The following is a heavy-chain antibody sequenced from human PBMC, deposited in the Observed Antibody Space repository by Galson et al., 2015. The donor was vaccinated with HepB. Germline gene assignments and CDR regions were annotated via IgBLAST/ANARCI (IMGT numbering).Heavy chain of an antibody. CDR2: FDPEDGET. V-gene: IGHV1-24*01. CDR1: GYTLTELS. CDR3: ATVPFSSRVRVFSYGMDV. Sequence: SVKVSCKVSGYTLTELSMHWVRQAPGKGLEWMGGFDPEDGETIYAQKFQGRVTMTEDTSTDTAYMELSSLRSEDTAVYYCATVPFSSRVRVFSYGMDVWGQGTTVTVSS. D-gene: IGHD3-10*01. J-gene: IGHJ6*02.